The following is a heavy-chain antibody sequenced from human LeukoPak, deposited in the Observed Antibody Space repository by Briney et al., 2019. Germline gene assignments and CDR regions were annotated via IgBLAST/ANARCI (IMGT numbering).Heavy chain of an antibody. Sequence: PGGSLRLSCAASGFTFSSYSMNWVRQAPGKGLEWVSFISSSSSYIYYADSVKGRFTISTDNAKNPLYLQINSLRAEDTAVYYGARDRRIDHWGQGTLVTVSS. J-gene: IGHJ5*02. CDR1: GFTFSSYS. CDR2: ISSSSSYI. CDR3: ARDRRIDH. V-gene: IGHV3-21*01.